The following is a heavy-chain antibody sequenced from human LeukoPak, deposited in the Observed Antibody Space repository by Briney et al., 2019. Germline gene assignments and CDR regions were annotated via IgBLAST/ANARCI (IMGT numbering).Heavy chain of an antibody. D-gene: IGHD3-16*02. J-gene: IGHJ4*02. CDR1: GGSVSSSSYY. CDR2: IYYSGST. Sequence: PSETLSLTCTVSGGSVSSSSYYWGWIRQRPGKGLEWIGSIYYSGSTYYNPSLKSRVTISVDTSKNQFSLKLSSVTAADTAVYYCARTRGSYRYKYYFEYWGQGTLVTVSS. CDR3: ARTRGSYRYKYYFEY. V-gene: IGHV4-39*01.